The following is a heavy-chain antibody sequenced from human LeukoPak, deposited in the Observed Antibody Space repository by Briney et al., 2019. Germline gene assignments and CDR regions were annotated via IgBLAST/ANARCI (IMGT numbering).Heavy chain of an antibody. CDR3: ARSVIAAAGSKWFDP. J-gene: IGHJ5*02. D-gene: IGHD6-13*01. CDR2: VSAYNGNT. Sequence: GASVKVSCKASGYTFTSYGISWVRQAPGQGLEWMGWVSAYNGNTNYAQKLQGRVTMTTDTSTSTAYMELRSLRSDDTAAYYCARSVIAAAGSKWFDPWGQGTLVTVSS. CDR1: GYTFTSYG. V-gene: IGHV1-18*01.